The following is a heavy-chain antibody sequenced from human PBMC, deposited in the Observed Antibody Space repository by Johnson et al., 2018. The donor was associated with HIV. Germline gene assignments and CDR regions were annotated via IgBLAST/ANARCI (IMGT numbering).Heavy chain of an antibody. CDR2: IYSGGST. Sequence: VQLVESGGGLVKPGGSLRLSCAASGLTFSNAWMSWVRQAPGKGLEWVSVIYSGGSTYYADSVKGRFTISRDNSKNTLYLQMNSLRAEDTAVYYCMLRTHAEKAFDIWGQGTMVTVSS. CDR3: MLRTHAEKAFDI. D-gene: IGHD2-8*01. V-gene: IGHV3-66*01. J-gene: IGHJ3*02. CDR1: GLTFSNAW.